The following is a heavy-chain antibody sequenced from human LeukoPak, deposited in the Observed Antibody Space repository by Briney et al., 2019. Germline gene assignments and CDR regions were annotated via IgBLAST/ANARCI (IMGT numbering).Heavy chain of an antibody. V-gene: IGHV1-69*05. CDR2: IIPIFGTA. D-gene: IGHD5-24*01. CDR1: GGTFSSYA. Sequence: SVKVSCKASGGTFSSYAISWVRQAPGQGLEWMGGIIPIFGTANYAQKFQGRVTITTDESTSTAYMELSSLRSEDTAVYYCARGERTVYYYYYYMDVWGKGTTVTVSS. J-gene: IGHJ6*03. CDR3: ARGERTVYYYYYYMDV.